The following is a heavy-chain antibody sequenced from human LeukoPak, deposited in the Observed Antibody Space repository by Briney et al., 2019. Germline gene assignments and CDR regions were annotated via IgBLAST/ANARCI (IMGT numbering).Heavy chain of an antibody. CDR3: ARVGGTYAFDT. J-gene: IGHJ3*02. CDR1: GGSFSGYY. Sequence: SETLSLTCAVYGGSFSGYYWSWIRQPPGKGLEWIGEINHSGSTNYNPSLKSRVTISVDTSKNQFSLKLSSVTAADTAVYYCARVGGTYAFDTWGQGTMVTVSS. D-gene: IGHD2-15*01. V-gene: IGHV4-34*01. CDR2: INHSGST.